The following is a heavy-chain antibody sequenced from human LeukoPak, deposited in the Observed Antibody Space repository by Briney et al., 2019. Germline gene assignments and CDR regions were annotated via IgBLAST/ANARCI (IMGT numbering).Heavy chain of an antibody. D-gene: IGHD3-22*01. CDR1: GFTFSSYW. J-gene: IGHJ4*02. CDR2: IKEEGSGK. Sequence: PGGSLRLSCVASGFTFSSYWMSWVRQAPGKGLEWVANIKEEGSGKYYVDSVKGRFTISRDNAKNSLYLQMNSLRAEDTAVYYCAGIYYDSSGYRLFDYWGQGTLVTVSS. CDR3: AGIYYDSSGYRLFDY. V-gene: IGHV3-7*02.